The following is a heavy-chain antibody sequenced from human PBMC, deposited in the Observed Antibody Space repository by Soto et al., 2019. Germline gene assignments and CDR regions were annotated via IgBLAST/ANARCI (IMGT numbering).Heavy chain of an antibody. CDR2: ISAYNGNT. D-gene: IGHD3-16*01. J-gene: IGHJ4*02. V-gene: IGHV1-18*01. Sequence: QVHLVQSGAEVKMPGASVKVSCKASGFTFTSYAFTWVRQAPGQGLEWMGWISAYNGNTNYARNFRGRVTRTTDSSTGTVYMEWGSRTSDDTAVYFCARDFTGWPPDGVDSWGQGTLVSVSA. CDR3: ARDFTGWPPDGVDS. CDR1: GFTFTSYA.